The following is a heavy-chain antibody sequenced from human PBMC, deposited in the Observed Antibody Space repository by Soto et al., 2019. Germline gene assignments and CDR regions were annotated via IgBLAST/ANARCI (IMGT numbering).Heavy chain of an antibody. CDR2: IYNSVST. CDR3: ARDYYDSPQSMDV. Sequence: QVQLQESGPGLVKPSQTLSLTCSVSGDSISSGDYYWSWIRQHPGKGLEWIGYIYNSVSTYYNPSLKSRGTISVDTSKNQFSLKLSSVTAADTAVYYCARDYYDSPQSMDVWGQGTTVTVSS. J-gene: IGHJ6*02. CDR1: GDSISSGDYY. V-gene: IGHV4-31*03. D-gene: IGHD3-22*01.